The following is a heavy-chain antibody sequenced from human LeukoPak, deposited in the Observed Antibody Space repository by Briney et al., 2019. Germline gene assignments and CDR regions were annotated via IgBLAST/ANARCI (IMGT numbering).Heavy chain of an antibody. J-gene: IGHJ3*02. CDR1: GGTFSSYA. Sequence: ASVKVSCKASGGTFSSYAISWVRQAPGQGLEWMEGIIPIFGTANYAQKFQGRVTITADESTSTAYMELSSLRSEDTAVYYCARSIIAAAGESDRRDDAFDIWGQGTMVTVSS. CDR2: IIPIFGTA. CDR3: ARSIIAAAGESDRRDDAFDI. D-gene: IGHD6-13*01. V-gene: IGHV1-69*13.